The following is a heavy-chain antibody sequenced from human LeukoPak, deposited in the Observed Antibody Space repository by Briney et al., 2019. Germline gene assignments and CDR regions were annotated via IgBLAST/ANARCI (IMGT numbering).Heavy chain of an antibody. D-gene: IGHD3-3*01. Sequence: GGSLRLSCAASGFTFSSYSMNWVRQAPGKGLEWVSSISSSSSYIYYADSVKGRFTISRDNAKNSLYLQMNSLRAEDTAVYYCAREEYDFWSGYYPRDSYMDVWGKGTTVTVSS. CDR1: GFTFSSYS. CDR3: AREEYDFWSGYYPRDSYMDV. J-gene: IGHJ6*03. CDR2: ISSSSSYI. V-gene: IGHV3-21*01.